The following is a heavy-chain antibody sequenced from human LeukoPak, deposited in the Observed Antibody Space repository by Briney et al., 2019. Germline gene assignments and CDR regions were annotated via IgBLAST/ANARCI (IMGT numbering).Heavy chain of an antibody. J-gene: IGHJ6*02. V-gene: IGHV4-61*08. CDR2: IYYSGST. CDR3: ARDLGIVASYGMDV. D-gene: IGHD1-26*01. Sequence: SETLSLTCTVSGGSISSGGYYWSWIRQHPGKGLEWIGYIYYSGSTNYNPSLKSRVTISVDTSKNQFSLKLSSVTAADTAVYYCARDLGIVASYGMDVWGQGTTVTVSS. CDR1: GGSISSGGYY.